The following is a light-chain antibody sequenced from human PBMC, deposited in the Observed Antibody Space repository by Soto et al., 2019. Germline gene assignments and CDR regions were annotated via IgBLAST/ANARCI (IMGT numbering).Light chain of an antibody. CDR1: ESIRNW. Sequence: DIQMTQSPSTLAASVGDRVTLTCRASESIRNWLAWYQQKPGKAPKLLMYDVSSLESGVPSRFSGSGSGTEFTLTISSLQPDDFATYYCQQYMSYSPYTFGQGTKVEIK. CDR3: QQYMSYSPYT. J-gene: IGKJ2*01. CDR2: DVS. V-gene: IGKV1-5*01.